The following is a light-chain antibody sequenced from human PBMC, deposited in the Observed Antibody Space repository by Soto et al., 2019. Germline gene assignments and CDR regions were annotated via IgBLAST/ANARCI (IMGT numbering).Light chain of an antibody. Sequence: DIQMTQSPSTLSASVGDRITITCRASQSVSGRLAWYPQKPGKAPKLLIYYASSLESGVPSRFSGRGSGTEFTLTISSLQPDDCATYYCHTYNSYSLHTFGQGTKLEIK. J-gene: IGKJ2*01. V-gene: IGKV1-5*01. CDR3: HTYNSYSLHT. CDR2: YAS. CDR1: QSVSGR.